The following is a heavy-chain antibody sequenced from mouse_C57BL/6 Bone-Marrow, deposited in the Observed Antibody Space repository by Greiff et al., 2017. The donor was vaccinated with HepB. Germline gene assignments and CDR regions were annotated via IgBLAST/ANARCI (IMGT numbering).Heavy chain of an antibody. V-gene: IGHV5-6*01. CDR2: ISSGGSYT. CDR3: ARSYSNYGDY. CDR1: GFTFSSYG. Sequence: DVQLQESGGDLVKPGGSLKLSCAASGFTFSSYGMSWVRQTPDKRLEWVATISSGGSYTYYPDSVKGRFTISRDNAKNTLYLQMSSLKSEDTAMYYCARSYSNYGDYWGQGTTLTVSS. J-gene: IGHJ2*01. D-gene: IGHD2-5*01.